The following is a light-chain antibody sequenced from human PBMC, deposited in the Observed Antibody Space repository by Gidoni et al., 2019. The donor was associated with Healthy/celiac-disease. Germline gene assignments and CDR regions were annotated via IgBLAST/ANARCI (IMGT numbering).Light chain of an antibody. Sequence: AIQLTQSPSSLSASVGDRVTISCRASQGISNTLAGYQQKPGKPPKLLIYDASSWESGVPSRFSGSGSGTDFTLTINSLQPEDFATYYCQEFNSYPPTFGQGTRLEIK. V-gene: IGKV1-13*02. CDR1: QGISNT. J-gene: IGKJ5*01. CDR2: DAS. CDR3: QEFNSYPPT.